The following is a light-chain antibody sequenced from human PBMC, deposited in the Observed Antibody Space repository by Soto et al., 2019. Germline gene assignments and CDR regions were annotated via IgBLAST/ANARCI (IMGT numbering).Light chain of an antibody. CDR1: QSISSW. CDR2: KAS. Sequence: DIQMTQSPSTLSASVGDGVTIICRASQSISSWLAWYQQKPGKAPKLLIYKASSLESGVPSRFSGSGSGTEFTLTISSLQPDDFATYYCQQYNSYPYTFGQGTKLEIK. J-gene: IGKJ2*01. CDR3: QQYNSYPYT. V-gene: IGKV1-5*03.